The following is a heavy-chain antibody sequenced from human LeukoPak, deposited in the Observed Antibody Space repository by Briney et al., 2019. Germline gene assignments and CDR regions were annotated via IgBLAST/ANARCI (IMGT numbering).Heavy chain of an antibody. CDR2: IYSGGST. CDR3: ARDEMVRGYNAFDI. V-gene: IGHV3-66*01. CDR1: GFTFSSYS. J-gene: IGHJ3*02. D-gene: IGHD3-10*01. Sequence: GGSLRLSCAASGFTFSSYSMNWVRQAPGKGLEWVSVIYSGGSTYYADSVKGRFTISRDNSKNTLYLQMNSLRAEDTAVYYCARDEMVRGYNAFDIWGQGTMVTVSS.